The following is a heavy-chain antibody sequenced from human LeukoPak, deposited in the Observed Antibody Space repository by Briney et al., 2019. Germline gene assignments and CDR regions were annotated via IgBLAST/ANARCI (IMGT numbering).Heavy chain of an antibody. V-gene: IGHV4-34*01. CDR1: GGSFSGYY. J-gene: IGHJ6*02. Sequence: SETLSLTCAVYGGSFSGYYWSWIRQPPGKGLEWIGEINHSGSTNYNPSLKSRVTISVDTSKNQFSPKLSSVTAADTAVYYCARDRPRGYYYYGMDVWGQGTTVTVSS. D-gene: IGHD3-10*01. CDR3: ARDRPRGYYYYGMDV. CDR2: INHSGST.